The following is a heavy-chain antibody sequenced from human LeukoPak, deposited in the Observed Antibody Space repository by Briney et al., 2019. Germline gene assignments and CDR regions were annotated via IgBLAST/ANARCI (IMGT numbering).Heavy chain of an antibody. CDR2: IKQDGSQI. CDR3: ARGFYDSDSTGLYFEH. CDR1: GFTFNNYW. J-gene: IGHJ1*01. V-gene: IGHV3-7*01. D-gene: IGHD3-22*01. Sequence: GGSLRLSCAASGFTFNNYWMSWVRQAPGTGLEWLANIKQDGSQIYYVDSVKGRFTASRDNARNSVYLQMNSLRAEDTAVYYCARGFYDSDSTGLYFEHWGQGTLVTVSS.